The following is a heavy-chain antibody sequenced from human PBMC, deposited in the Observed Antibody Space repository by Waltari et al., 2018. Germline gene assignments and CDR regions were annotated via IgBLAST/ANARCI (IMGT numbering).Heavy chain of an antibody. J-gene: IGHJ4*02. D-gene: IGHD3-10*01. CDR1: GGSISSYY. Sequence: QVQLQESGPGLVKPSETLSLTCTVSGGSISSYYWSWIRQPPGKGLEWIGYIYYSGSTNYNPSLKSRVTISVDTSKNQFSLKLSSVTAADTAVYYCAGVKGGSGSYYYFDYWGQGTLVTVSS. CDR3: AGVKGGSGSYYYFDY. V-gene: IGHV4-59*01. CDR2: IYYSGST.